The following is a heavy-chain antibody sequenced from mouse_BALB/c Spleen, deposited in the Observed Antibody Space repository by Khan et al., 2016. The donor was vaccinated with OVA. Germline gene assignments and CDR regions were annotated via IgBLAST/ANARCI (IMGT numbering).Heavy chain of an antibody. CDR2: INYSGST. V-gene: IGHV3-8*02. CDR1: CDSIPSVY. Sequence: EVQPVGSGPSLVKPSQTLSLPRSVTCDSIPSVYWVWIRTFPGNKLDYIGYINYSGSTYYIPSLKSRISLPLHTSKNHYYLQLNSGTTEDTATYYCARYNGFYYFDYWGQGTTLTVSS. J-gene: IGHJ2*01. D-gene: IGHD1-2*01. CDR3: ARYNGFYYFDY.